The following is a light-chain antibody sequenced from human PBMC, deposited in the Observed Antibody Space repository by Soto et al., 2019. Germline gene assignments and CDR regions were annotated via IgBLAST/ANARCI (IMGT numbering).Light chain of an antibody. CDR3: VAWDDSLNGYVV. J-gene: IGLJ2*01. Sequence: QSVLTQPPSASGTRGQRVTISCSGSSSNIGSNTVNWYQQLPGTAPKLVIYSNNQRPSGVPDRFSGSKSGTSASLAISGLQSEDEADYYCVAWDDSLNGYVVFGGVTKVTAL. V-gene: IGLV1-44*01. CDR2: SNN. CDR1: SSNIGSNT.